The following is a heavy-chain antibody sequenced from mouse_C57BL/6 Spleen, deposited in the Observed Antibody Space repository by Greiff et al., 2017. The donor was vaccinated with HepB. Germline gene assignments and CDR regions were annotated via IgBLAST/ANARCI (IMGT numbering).Heavy chain of an antibody. CDR1: GFTFSDYG. J-gene: IGHJ1*03. V-gene: IGHV5-17*01. CDR2: ISSGSSTI. Sequence: EVNVVESGGGLVKPGGSLKLSCAASGFTFSDYGMHWVRQAPEKGLEWVAYISSGSSTIYYADTVKGRFTISRDNAKNTLFLQMTSLRSEDTAMYYCAKGGYSWYFDVWGTGTTVTVSS. CDR3: AKGGYSWYFDV. D-gene: IGHD2-3*01.